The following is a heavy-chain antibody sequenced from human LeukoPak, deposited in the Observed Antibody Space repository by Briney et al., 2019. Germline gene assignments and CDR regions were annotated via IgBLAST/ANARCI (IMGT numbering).Heavy chain of an antibody. V-gene: IGHV1-18*01. CDR1: GYTFTSYG. J-gene: IGHJ4*02. D-gene: IGHD2-2*01. CDR2: ISAYNGNT. CDR3: ARGDRGYIVVVPAAPDY. Sequence: ASVKVSCKASGYTFTSYGISWVRQAPGQGLEWMGWISAYNGNTNYAQKLQGRVTMTTDTSTSTAYMELRSLRSDDTAVYYCARGDRGYIVVVPAAPDYWGQGTLVTVSS.